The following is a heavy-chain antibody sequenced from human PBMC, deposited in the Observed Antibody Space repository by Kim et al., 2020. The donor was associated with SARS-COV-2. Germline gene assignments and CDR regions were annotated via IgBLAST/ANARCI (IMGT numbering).Heavy chain of an antibody. V-gene: IGHV3-74*01. J-gene: IGHJ6*02. Sequence: GGSLRLSCAASGFTFSSYWMHWVRQAPGKGLVWVSRINSDGSSTSYADSVKGRFTISRDNAKNTLYLQMNSLRAEDTAVYYCARRPGGGGYSYGYNYGMDVWGQGTTVTVSS. CDR2: INSDGSST. CDR3: ARRPGGGGYSYGYNYGMDV. D-gene: IGHD5-18*01. CDR1: GFTFSSYW.